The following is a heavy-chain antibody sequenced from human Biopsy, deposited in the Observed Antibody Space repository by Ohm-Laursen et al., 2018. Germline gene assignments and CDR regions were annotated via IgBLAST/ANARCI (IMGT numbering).Heavy chain of an antibody. CDR1: GGSVSSNTYY. CDR2: IYNTETT. CDR3: ARHPTGFWFDP. V-gene: IGHV4-39*01. J-gene: IGHJ5*02. Sequence: SETLSLTWTVSGGSVSSNTYYWAWLRQPPGKGLEWIGSIYNTETTFYNPSLKSRVTISVDTSTNQFSLKVSSVTAADTALYFCARHPTGFWFDPWGHGTLVTVSS.